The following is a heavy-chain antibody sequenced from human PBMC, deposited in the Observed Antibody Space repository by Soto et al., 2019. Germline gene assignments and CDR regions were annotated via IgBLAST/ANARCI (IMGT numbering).Heavy chain of an antibody. CDR1: GFTVSSNY. D-gene: IGHD1-20*01. Sequence: GGSLRLSCAASGFTVSSNYMTWVRQAPGKGLEWVSVIYSGGATYYADSVKGRFTISRENAKNSLYLQMNSLRAGDTAVYYCVRSVWPNAFDIWGQGTMVTVSS. CDR3: VRSVWPNAFDI. J-gene: IGHJ3*02. V-gene: IGHV3-66*01. CDR2: IYSGGAT.